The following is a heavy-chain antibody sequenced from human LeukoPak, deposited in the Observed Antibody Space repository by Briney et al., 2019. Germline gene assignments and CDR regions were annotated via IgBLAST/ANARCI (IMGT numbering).Heavy chain of an antibody. CDR3: ASAGYSSSWPLDY. D-gene: IGHD6-13*01. CDR1: GFTFSSYG. Sequence: GGSLRLSCAAAGFTFSSYGMHWVRQAPGKGLEWVAVIWYGGSNKYYADSVKGRFTISRDNSKNTLYLQMNSLRAEDTAVYYCASAGYSSSWPLDYWGQGTLVTVPS. V-gene: IGHV3-33*08. J-gene: IGHJ4*02. CDR2: IWYGGSNK.